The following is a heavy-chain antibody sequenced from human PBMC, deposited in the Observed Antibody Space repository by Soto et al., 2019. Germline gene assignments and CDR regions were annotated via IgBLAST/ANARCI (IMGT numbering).Heavy chain of an antibody. Sequence: QVQLVQSGAEVKKPGSSVKVSCKASGGTFSSYTISWVRQAPGQGLEWMGRIIPILGVANYAQKFQGRVTMTADKATSTAYMELSRLGFEDTAVHYCAGDSVSQWHPHVWGQGPLVTVSS. CDR3: AGDSVSQWHPHV. J-gene: IGHJ4*02. CDR2: IIPILGVA. D-gene: IGHD6-19*01. V-gene: IGHV1-69*08. CDR1: GGTFSSYT.